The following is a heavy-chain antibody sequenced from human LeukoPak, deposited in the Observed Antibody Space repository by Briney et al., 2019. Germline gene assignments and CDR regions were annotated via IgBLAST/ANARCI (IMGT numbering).Heavy chain of an antibody. V-gene: IGHV1-2*02. CDR1: GYTFTNYY. CDR2: MNPNSGGT. Sequence: ASVKVSCKASGYTFTNYYIHWVRQAPGQGLEWMAWMNPNSGGTSYAQKFQGRVTMTRDTPISTAYMELSRLRFDDTAVYYCARNKEGKSLDYWGQGTLVTVSS. J-gene: IGHJ4*02. CDR3: ARNKEGKSLDY.